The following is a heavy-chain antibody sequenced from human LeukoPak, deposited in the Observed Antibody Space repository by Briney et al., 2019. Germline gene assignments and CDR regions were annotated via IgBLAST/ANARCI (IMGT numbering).Heavy chain of an antibody. Sequence: GRSLRLSCAASGFTFDDYAMHWVRQAPGKGLEWVSGISWNSGSIGYADSVKGRFTISRDNAKNSLYLQMNSLRAEDTAVYYCASLLRPVRGVDYWGQGTLVTVSS. J-gene: IGHJ4*02. CDR1: GFTFDDYA. D-gene: IGHD3-10*01. CDR2: ISWNSGSI. V-gene: IGHV3-9*01. CDR3: ASLLRPVRGVDY.